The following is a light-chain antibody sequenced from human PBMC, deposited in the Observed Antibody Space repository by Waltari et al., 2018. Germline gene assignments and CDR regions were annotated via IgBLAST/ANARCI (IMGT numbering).Light chain of an antibody. J-gene: IGKJ1*01. Sequence: EIVLTQSPATLSLSPGERATLSCRASQGVRSYLAWYQQRPGQAPRLLIDSAANRATGIPARFSCSGSGTDFNLTISSLEPEDFAVYYCQHRSDWPRTFGQGTKVEIK. V-gene: IGKV3-11*01. CDR1: QGVRSY. CDR2: SAA. CDR3: QHRSDWPRT.